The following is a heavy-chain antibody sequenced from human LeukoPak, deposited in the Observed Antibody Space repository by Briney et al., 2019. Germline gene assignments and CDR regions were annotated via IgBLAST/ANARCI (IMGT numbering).Heavy chain of an antibody. D-gene: IGHD3-22*01. J-gene: IGHJ4*02. CDR1: GVTFSRYT. Sequence: GGSLRLSCAASGVTFSRYTMNWVRQAPGKGLEWVSVFSSSGSTHYADSVKGRFTISRDNSKNTLYLQMSSLRAEDTAVYYCAKDGLDGRGYYYFDYWGQGTLVTVSS. CDR2: FSSSGST. V-gene: IGHV3-23*01. CDR3: AKDGLDGRGYYYFDY.